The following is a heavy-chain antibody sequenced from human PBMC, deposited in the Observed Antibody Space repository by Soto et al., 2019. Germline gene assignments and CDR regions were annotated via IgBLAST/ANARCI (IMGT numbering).Heavy chain of an antibody. CDR1: GFTFSSYA. V-gene: IGHV3-30-3*01. CDR2: ISYDGSNE. D-gene: IGHD3-22*01. Sequence: VGSLRLSCAASGFTFSSYAMHWVRQAPGKGLEWVALISYDGSNEYYADSVKGRFTISRDNSKNTLSLQMISLRAEDTALYYCARSLIVVVTPSYGVDVWGQGTAVTVS. J-gene: IGHJ6*02. CDR3: ARSLIVVVTPSYGVDV.